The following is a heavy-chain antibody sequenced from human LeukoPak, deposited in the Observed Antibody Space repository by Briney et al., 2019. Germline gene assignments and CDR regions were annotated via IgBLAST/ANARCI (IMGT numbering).Heavy chain of an antibody. CDR1: GYTFSSYA. V-gene: IGHV3-30-3*01. CDR2: ISYDGSNK. CDR3: ARGLNYYDSSGYYRVRAFDI. Sequence: GGSLRLSCAASGYTFSSYAMHWVRQAPGKGLEWVAVISYDGSNKYYADSVKGRFTISRDNSKNTLYLQMNSLRAEDTAVYYCARGLNYYDSSGYYRVRAFDIWGQGTMVTVSS. D-gene: IGHD3-22*01. J-gene: IGHJ3*02.